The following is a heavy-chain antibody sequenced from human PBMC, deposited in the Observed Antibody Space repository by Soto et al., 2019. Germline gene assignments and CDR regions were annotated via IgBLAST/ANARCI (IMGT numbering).Heavy chain of an antibody. CDR2: INAGNGNT. Sequence: ASVKVSCKASGYTFTSYAMHWVRQAPGQRLEWMGWINAGNGNTKYSQKFQGRVTITRDTSASTAYMELSSLRSEDTAVYYCARARIGSGTYPPSSPLDYWGQGTLVTVSS. J-gene: IGHJ4*02. CDR1: GYTFTSYA. D-gene: IGHD3-10*01. CDR3: ARARIGSGTYPPSSPLDY. V-gene: IGHV1-3*01.